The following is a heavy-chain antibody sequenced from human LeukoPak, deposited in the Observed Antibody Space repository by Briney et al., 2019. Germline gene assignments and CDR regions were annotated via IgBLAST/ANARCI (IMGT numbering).Heavy chain of an antibody. V-gene: IGHV3-30*18. J-gene: IGHJ6*02. CDR3: AKDGSGRGYSLVGYGYYGMDV. CDR1: GFTFSSYG. CDR2: ISYDGSNK. Sequence: GRSLRLSCAASGFTFSSYGMHWVRQAPGKGLEWVAVISYDGSNKYYADSVKGRFTISRDNSKNTLYLQMNSLRAEDTAVYYCAKDGSGRGYSLVGYGYYGMDVWGQGTTVTVSS. D-gene: IGHD3-10*01.